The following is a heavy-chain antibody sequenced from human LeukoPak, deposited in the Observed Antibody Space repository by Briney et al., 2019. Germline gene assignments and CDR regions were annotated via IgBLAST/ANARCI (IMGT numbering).Heavy chain of an antibody. J-gene: IGHJ4*02. CDR3: ARVRDYFDNYYFDY. D-gene: IGHD3-22*01. V-gene: IGHV4-31*03. CDR1: GGSISSGGYY. CDR2: IYYSGST. Sequence: PSETLSLTCTVSGGSISSGGYYWSWIRQHPGKGLEWIGYIYYSGSTYYNPSLKSRVTISVDTSKNQFSLKLSSVTAADTAVYYCARVRDYFDNYYFDYWGQGTLVTVSS.